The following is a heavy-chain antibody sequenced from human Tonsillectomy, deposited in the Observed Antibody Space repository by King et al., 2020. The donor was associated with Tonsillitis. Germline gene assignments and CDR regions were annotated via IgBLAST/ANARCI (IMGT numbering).Heavy chain of an antibody. CDR1: GYTFTSRD. CDR2: MNPNGGNT. V-gene: IGHV1-8*02. CDR3: ARKGEGDYYDRSGTSSYYYGMDV. D-gene: IGHD3-22*01. J-gene: IGHJ6*02. Sequence: VQLVQSGAEVKKPGASLKVSCKASGYTFTSRDINWVRQATGQGLEWMGWMNPNGGNTGYAQKFKGRVTMTRNTSIRTAYMELSSLRSEDTAVYYCARKGEGDYYDRSGTSSYYYGMDVWGQGTTVTVSS.